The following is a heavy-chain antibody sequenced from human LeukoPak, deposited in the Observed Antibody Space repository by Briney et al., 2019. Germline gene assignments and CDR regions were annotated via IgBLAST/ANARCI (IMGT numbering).Heavy chain of an antibody. CDR3: ARDKFEGTERYYYYYMDV. J-gene: IGHJ6*03. D-gene: IGHD3-16*01. Sequence: SETLSLTCTVSGDSISSYYWSWIRQPPGKGLEWIGYIYYSGSTNYNPSLKSRVTISVDTSKNQFSLKLSSVTAADTAVYYCARDKFEGTERYYYYYMDVWGKGTTVTISS. CDR1: GDSISSYY. V-gene: IGHV4-59*01. CDR2: IYYSGST.